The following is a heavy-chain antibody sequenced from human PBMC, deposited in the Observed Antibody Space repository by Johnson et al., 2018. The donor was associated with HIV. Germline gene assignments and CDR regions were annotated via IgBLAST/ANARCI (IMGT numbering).Heavy chain of an antibody. D-gene: IGHD6-6*01. CDR3: AREGMYSSYQGSFDI. J-gene: IGHJ3*02. CDR2: FDTAGDT. Sequence: VLLVESGGVVVQPGGSLRLSCAASGFTFDDYAMHWVRQATGKGLEWVSNFDTAGDTYYADSVKGRFTISRENANNALYLQMNSLRAGDTAVYYCAREGMYSSYQGSFDIWGQGTMVTVSS. V-gene: IGHV3-13*01. CDR1: GFTFDDYA.